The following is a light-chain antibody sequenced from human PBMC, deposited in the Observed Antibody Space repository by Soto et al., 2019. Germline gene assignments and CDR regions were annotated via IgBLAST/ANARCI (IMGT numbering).Light chain of an antibody. CDR3: QQYNSYQGT. V-gene: IGKV1-5*01. CDR2: DAS. J-gene: IGKJ1*01. CDR1: QSISSW. Sequence: DIQMTQSPSTLSASVGDRVTITCRASQSISSWLAWYQQKPGKAPKLLIYDASSLESGAPSRFSGSGSGTEFTLTISSLQPDDFAAYYCQQYNSYQGTFGQGTKVELK.